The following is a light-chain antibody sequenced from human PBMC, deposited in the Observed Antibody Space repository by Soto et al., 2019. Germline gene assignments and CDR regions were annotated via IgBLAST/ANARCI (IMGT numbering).Light chain of an antibody. V-gene: IGKV3-11*01. CDR1: QSVSLS. J-gene: IGKJ1*01. Sequence: DIVLTQSPATLSSSPGGRATLCCRARQSVSLSLAWYPQPHGQAPRLRTYDASKRASAFPARLSGSGSGTDFPLTISSLEPEDFAVYYCQERTGWPPWTFGQGNKVDIK. CDR2: DAS. CDR3: QERTGWPPWT.